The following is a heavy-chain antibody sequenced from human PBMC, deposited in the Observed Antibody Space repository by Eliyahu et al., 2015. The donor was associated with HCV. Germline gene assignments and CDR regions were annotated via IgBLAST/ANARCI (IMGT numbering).Heavy chain of an antibody. J-gene: IGHJ5*02. CDR1: GGSISSSSYY. V-gene: IGHV4-39*01. D-gene: IGHD2-2*01. CDR2: IYYSGST. Sequence: QLQLQESGPGLVKPSETLSLTCTVSGGSISSSSYYWGWIRQPPGKGLEWIGSIYYSGSTYYNPSLQSRVTISVDTSKNQFSLKLSSVTAADTAVYYCASQTLIVVVPAATEYNWFDPWGQGTLVTVSS. CDR3: ASQTLIVVVPAATEYNWFDP.